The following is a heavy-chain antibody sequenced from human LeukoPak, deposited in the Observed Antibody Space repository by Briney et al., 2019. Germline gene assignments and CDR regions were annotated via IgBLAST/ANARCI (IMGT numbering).Heavy chain of an antibody. V-gene: IGHV1-69*01. Sequence: VASVKVSCKASGGTFSSYAISWVRQAPGQGLEWMGGIIPIFGTANYAQKFQGRVTITADESTSTAYMELSSLRSEDTAVYYCARVRHVDTAVAETDYWGQGTLVTVSS. CDR2: IIPIFGTA. CDR3: ARVRHVDTAVAETDY. D-gene: IGHD5-18*01. J-gene: IGHJ4*02. CDR1: GGTFSSYA.